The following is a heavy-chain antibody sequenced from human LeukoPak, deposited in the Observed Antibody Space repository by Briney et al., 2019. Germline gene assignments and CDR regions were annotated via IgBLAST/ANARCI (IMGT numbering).Heavy chain of an antibody. CDR2: ISYTGST. D-gene: IGHD6-13*01. V-gene: IGHV4-61*01. CDR1: GGSISSSSYY. Sequence: PSETLSLTCTVSGGSISSSSYYWSWIRQPPGKGLEWIGYISYTGSTNYNPSLKSRVTISEDTSKNQFSLKLSSVTAADTAVYYCARQQDYYMDVWGKGTMVTVSS. J-gene: IGHJ6*03. CDR3: ARQQDYYMDV.